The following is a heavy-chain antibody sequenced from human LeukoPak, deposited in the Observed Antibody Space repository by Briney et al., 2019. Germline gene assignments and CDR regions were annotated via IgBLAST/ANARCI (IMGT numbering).Heavy chain of an antibody. CDR3: AKDLRGMEDY. D-gene: IGHD6-13*01. J-gene: IGHJ4*02. CDR1: GFTFSSYG. Sequence: HPGRSLRLSCAASGFTFSSYGMHWVRQAPGKGLEWVAVISYDGSNKYYADSVKGRFAISRDNSKNTLYLQMNSLRAEDTAVYYCAKDLRGMEDYWGQGTLVTVSS. V-gene: IGHV3-30*18. CDR2: ISYDGSNK.